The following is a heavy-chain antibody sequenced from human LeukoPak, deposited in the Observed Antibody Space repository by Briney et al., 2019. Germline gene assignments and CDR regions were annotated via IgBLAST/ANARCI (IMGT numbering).Heavy chain of an antibody. D-gene: IGHD2-2*02. CDR3: ASSSGGYCSSTSCYNAY. CDR2: ISSSGGST. Sequence: GGSLRLSCAASGFTFSSYAMSWVRQAPGKGLEWVSAISSSGGSTYYADSVKGRFTISRGNSRNTLYLQMNSLRAEDTAIYYCASSSGGYCSSTSCYNAYWGQGTLVTVSS. J-gene: IGHJ4*02. V-gene: IGHV3-23*01. CDR1: GFTFSSYA.